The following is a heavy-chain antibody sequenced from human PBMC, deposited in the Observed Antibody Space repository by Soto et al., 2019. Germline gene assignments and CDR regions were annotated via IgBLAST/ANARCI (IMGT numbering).Heavy chain of an antibody. CDR3: AREAVRPEPTRSFDP. J-gene: IGHJ5*02. Sequence: QVQLVQSGAEVKKPGSSVKVSCKASGGTFSSYAISWVRQAPGQGLEWMGGIIPIFGTANYAQKFQRRVTINADESTRQAYMELRSLRAEDTAVYYGAREAVRPEPTRSFDPWGQGTLVNVSS. CDR2: IIPIFGTA. D-gene: IGHD1-1*01. V-gene: IGHV1-69*12. CDR1: GGTFSSYA.